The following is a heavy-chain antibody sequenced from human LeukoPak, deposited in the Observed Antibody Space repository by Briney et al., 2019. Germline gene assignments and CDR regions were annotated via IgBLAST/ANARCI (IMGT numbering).Heavy chain of an antibody. J-gene: IGHJ3*02. Sequence: PSETLSLTCAVYGGSFSGYYWSWIRQPPGKGLEWIGEINHSGSTNYNPSLKSRVTISVDTSKNQFSLKLSFVTAADTAVYYCARITVTNDAFDIWGQGTMVTVSS. CDR3: ARITVTNDAFDI. CDR1: GGSFSGYY. D-gene: IGHD4-17*01. V-gene: IGHV4-34*01. CDR2: INHSGST.